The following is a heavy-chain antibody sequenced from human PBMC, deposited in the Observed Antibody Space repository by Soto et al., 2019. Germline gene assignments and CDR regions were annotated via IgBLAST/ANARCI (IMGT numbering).Heavy chain of an antibody. CDR1: GFTFSSYG. CDR3: ARTSIEYSSSSRYYYYMDV. D-gene: IGHD6-6*01. CDR2: IWYDGSNK. Sequence: QVQLVESGGGVVQPGRSLRLSCAASGFTFSSYGMHWVRQAPGKGLEWVAVIWYDGSNKYYADSVKGRFTISRDNSKNTLYLHMDSLRAEDTAVYYCARTSIEYSSSSRYYYYMDVCGKGTTVTVSS. V-gene: IGHV3-33*01. J-gene: IGHJ6*03.